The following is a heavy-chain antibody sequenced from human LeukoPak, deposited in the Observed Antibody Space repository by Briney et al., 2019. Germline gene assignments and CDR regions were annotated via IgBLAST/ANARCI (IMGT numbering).Heavy chain of an antibody. J-gene: IGHJ4*02. D-gene: IGHD3-22*01. V-gene: IGHV3-30*02. Sequence: GGSLRLSCAASGFTFSSYGMHWVRQAPGKGLEWVAFIRYDGSNKYYADSVKGRFTISRDNSKNTLYLQMNSLRAEDTAVYYCAKLGYYYDSSGYGFDYWGQGTLVTVSS. CDR1: GFTFSSYG. CDR3: AKLGYYYDSSGYGFDY. CDR2: IRYDGSNK.